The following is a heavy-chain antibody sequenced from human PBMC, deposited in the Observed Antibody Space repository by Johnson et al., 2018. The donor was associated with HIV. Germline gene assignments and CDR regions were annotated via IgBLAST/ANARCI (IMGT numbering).Heavy chain of an antibody. D-gene: IGHD3-16*02. V-gene: IGHV3-74*03. CDR2: INSEGSII. Sequence: EQLVESGGGSLQSGGSLRLSCAASGFNFSSHWMHWVRQSPGKGLVWVSRINSEGSIITYADSVKGRFTVSRDNAKNTLFLQMNSLRPEDTALYYCARGGLGYQNIHDPFDIWGQGTMVTVSS. CDR3: ARGGLGYQNIHDPFDI. J-gene: IGHJ3*02. CDR1: GFNFSSHW.